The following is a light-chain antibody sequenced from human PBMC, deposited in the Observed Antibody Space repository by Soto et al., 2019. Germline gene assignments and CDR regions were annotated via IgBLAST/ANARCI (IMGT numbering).Light chain of an antibody. CDR2: MAS. Sequence: DIQMTQSPSTLSASVGDRVTITSRASQSVSTWLAWYQQKPGKAPQVLISMASTLESGVPSRFSGSGSGTEFTLTISSLQPDDFATYYCQQYNSHSPWTFGQGTKVEIK. CDR1: QSVSTW. CDR3: QQYNSHSPWT. J-gene: IGKJ1*01. V-gene: IGKV1-5*03.